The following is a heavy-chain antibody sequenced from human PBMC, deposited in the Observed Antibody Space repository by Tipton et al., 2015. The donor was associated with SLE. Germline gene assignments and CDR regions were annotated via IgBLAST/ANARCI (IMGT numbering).Heavy chain of an antibody. V-gene: IGHV3-74*01. CDR3: AREWVGAFDI. D-gene: IGHD1-26*01. J-gene: IGHJ3*02. CDR1: GFTFSSYW. CDR2: INSDGSST. Sequence: SLRLSCAASGFTFSSYWMHWVRQAPGKGLVWVSRINSDGSSTSYPDSLKGRFTISGENAKNTLYLQMNSLRAEDTAVYYCAREWVGAFDIWGQGTMVSVSS.